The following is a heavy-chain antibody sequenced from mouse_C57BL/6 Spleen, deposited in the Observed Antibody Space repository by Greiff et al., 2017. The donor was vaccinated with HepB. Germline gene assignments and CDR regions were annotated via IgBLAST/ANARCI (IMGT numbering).Heavy chain of an antibody. J-gene: IGHJ1*03. V-gene: IGHV1-50*01. Sequence: VQLQQPGAELVKPGASVKLSCKASGYTFTSYWMQWVKQRPGQGLEWIGEIDPSDSYTNYNQKFKGKATLTVDTSSSTAYMQLSSLTSEDSAVYYCARYCGSRGWYFDVWGTGTTVTVSS. CDR1: GYTFTSYW. D-gene: IGHD1-1*01. CDR2: IDPSDSYT. CDR3: ARYCGSRGWYFDV.